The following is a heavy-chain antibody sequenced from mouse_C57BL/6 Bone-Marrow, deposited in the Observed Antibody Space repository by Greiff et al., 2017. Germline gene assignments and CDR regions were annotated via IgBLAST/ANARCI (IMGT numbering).Heavy chain of an antibody. V-gene: IGHV1-53*01. CDR3: ARSGYLQWSL. CDR1: GYTFTSYW. D-gene: IGHD2-1*01. CDR2: INPSNGGT. J-gene: IGHJ2*01. Sequence: LVESGTELVKPGASVKLSCKASGYTFTSYWMHWVKQRPGQGLEWIGNINPSNGGTNYNEKFKSKATLTVDKSSLTAYMQLSSLTSEDTAVYYCARSGYLQWSLWGQGTTLTVSS.